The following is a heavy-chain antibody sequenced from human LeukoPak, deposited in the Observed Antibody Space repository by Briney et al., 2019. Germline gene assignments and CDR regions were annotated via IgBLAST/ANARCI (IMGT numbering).Heavy chain of an antibody. CDR3: ARDLGGSGWSLAFDI. CDR1: GLTVSSNY. J-gene: IGHJ3*02. CDR2: IYSGGST. V-gene: IGHV3-53*01. D-gene: IGHD6-19*01. Sequence: PGGSLRLSCAASGLTVSSNYMSWVRQAPGKGLEWVSVIYSGGSTYYAASVKGRFTISRDNSENMLYLQMNSLRAEDTAVYYCARDLGGSGWSLAFDIWGQGTMVTVSS.